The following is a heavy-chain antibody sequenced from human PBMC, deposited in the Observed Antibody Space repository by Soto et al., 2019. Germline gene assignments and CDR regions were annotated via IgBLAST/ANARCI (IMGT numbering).Heavy chain of an antibody. Sequence: EVQLVESGGGLVQPGGSLRLSCVASGFTFSSSEMYWVRQAPGQGLEWVSYIHPAGQPIFFADSVKGRFTISRDNAKKSVYLQMNSLRAEDTAVYYCARRGSTWGQGTMVTVSS. J-gene: IGHJ3*01. CDR2: IHPAGQPI. CDR3: ARRGST. D-gene: IGHD2-2*01. V-gene: IGHV3-48*03. CDR1: GFTFSSSE.